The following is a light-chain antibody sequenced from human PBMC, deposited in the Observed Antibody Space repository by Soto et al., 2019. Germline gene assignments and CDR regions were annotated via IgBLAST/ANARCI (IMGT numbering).Light chain of an antibody. CDR1: SGYSNYK. CDR3: GADHGSGSNFVEVV. Sequence: QSVLTQPPSASASLGASVTLTCTLSSGYSNYKVDWYQQRPGKGPRFVMRVGTGGIVGSKGDGIPDRFSVLGSGLNRYLTIKNIQEEGESDYHCGADHGSGSNFVEVVFGGGTKLTVL. J-gene: IGLJ2*01. CDR2: VGTGGIVG. V-gene: IGLV9-49*01.